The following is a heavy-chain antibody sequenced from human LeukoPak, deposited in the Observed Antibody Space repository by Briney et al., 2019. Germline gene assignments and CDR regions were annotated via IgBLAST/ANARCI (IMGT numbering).Heavy chain of an antibody. CDR2: MNPNSSNT. D-gene: IGHD4-17*01. V-gene: IGHV1-8*01. CDR3: ARENYGDYGFDY. CDR1: GYTFTSYD. Sequence: ASVKVSCKASGYTFTSYDINWVRQATGQGLEWMGWMNPNSSNTGYAQKFQGRVTMTRNTSISTAYMELSSLRSEDTAVCYCARENYGDYGFDYWGEGTLVTVSS. J-gene: IGHJ4*02.